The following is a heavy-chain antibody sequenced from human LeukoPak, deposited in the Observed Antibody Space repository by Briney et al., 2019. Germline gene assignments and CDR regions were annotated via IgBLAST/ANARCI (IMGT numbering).Heavy chain of an antibody. CDR2: INHGGST. J-gene: IGHJ4*02. CDR1: GFTFSGYY. Sequence: GSLRLSCAASGFTFSGYYTSSIRHPPGKGLEWHGEINHGGSTNYNPSLQSRVTISVDTSKNPFSLKLSSVTAADTAVYYCARRSSYYYDSSGYSGHFDCWGQGTLVTVSS. V-gene: IGHV4-34*01. CDR3: ARRSSYYYDSSGYSGHFDC. D-gene: IGHD3-22*01.